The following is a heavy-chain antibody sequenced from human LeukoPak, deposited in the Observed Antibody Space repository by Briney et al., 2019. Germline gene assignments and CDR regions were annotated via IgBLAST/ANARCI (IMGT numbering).Heavy chain of an antibody. Sequence: PSETLSLTCAVYGGSLSGYYWTWIRQPPGKGLEWIGEINLSGSTNYNPSLKSRVIISVDTSEYRFSLELSSVTAADAAVYYCARGGPNSRLHLWGQGTLVTVSS. CDR1: GGSLSGYY. CDR2: INLSGST. V-gene: IGHV4-34*01. J-gene: IGHJ5*02. D-gene: IGHD5-18*01. CDR3: ARGGPNSRLHL.